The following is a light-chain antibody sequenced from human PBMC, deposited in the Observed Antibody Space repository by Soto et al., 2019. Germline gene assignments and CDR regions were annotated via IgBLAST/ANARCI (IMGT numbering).Light chain of an antibody. J-gene: IGLJ1*01. CDR3: TVFSANPVYL. CDR1: SSDVGGYNY. V-gene: IGLV2-14*01. CDR2: EVS. Sequence: QAVLAQPASVSGSPGQSITISCTGSSSDVGGYNYVSWYQQYPGKAPSLMIYEVSNRPSGVSDRFSGSKSGNTASLTISGLQAEDEADYYCTVFSANPVYLFGPAPQVTVL.